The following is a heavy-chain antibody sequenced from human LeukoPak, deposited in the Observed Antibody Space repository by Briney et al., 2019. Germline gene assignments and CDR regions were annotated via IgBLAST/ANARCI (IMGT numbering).Heavy chain of an antibody. CDR3: ARQPANTAAFDV. D-gene: IGHD5-18*01. CDR1: GGSINAFY. J-gene: IGHJ3*01. V-gene: IGHV4-59*08. CDR2: VRDNGEN. Sequence: TPSETLSLTCSVSGGSINAFYWSWIRQPPGKGLEWIAYVRDNGENNYNPSLKSRVAISLETANNQISLRLNFVTAADTAIYYWARQPANTAAFDVWGEGTMVTVSS.